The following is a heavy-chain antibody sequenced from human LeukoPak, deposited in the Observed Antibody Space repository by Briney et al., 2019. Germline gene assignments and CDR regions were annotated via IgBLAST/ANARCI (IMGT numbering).Heavy chain of an antibody. J-gene: IGHJ4*02. CDR2: IYYSGST. CDR3: ATLLGWSSGWYFGY. V-gene: IGHV4-59*01. CDR1: GGSISSYY. D-gene: IGHD6-19*01. Sequence: ETLSLTCTVSGGSISSYYWSWIRQPPGKGLEWIGYIYYSGSTNYNPSLKSRVTISVDTSKNQFSLKLSSVTAADTAVYYCATLLGWSSGWYFGYWGQGTLVTVSS.